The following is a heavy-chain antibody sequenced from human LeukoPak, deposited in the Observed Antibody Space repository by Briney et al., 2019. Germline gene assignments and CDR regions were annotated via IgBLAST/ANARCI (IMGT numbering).Heavy chain of an antibody. CDR1: GFTFRKNW. J-gene: IGHJ4*02. Sequence: GGYLRLSGAASGFTFRKNWMSWVRQAPGKGLEWVVNINQDGSETYYADSVKGRFTMSRDNGKNSLDLQMNSLRAEDAAVYYCARPELPGWSVLSDFWGQGTLVTVSS. V-gene: IGHV3-7*01. D-gene: IGHD2-15*01. CDR3: ARPELPGWSVLSDF. CDR2: INQDGSET.